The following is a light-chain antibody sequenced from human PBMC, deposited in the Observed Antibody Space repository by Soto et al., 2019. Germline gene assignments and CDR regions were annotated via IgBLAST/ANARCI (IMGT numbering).Light chain of an antibody. CDR3: CSYAGGSTYV. V-gene: IGLV2-23*02. CDR2: EVY. Sequence: QSALTQPASVSGSPGQSITISCTGTSSDVGHYNFVSWYQQYPGKAPKVMIYEVYERPSGVSDRFSGSESGSTASLTISGLQVEDEADYYCCSYAGGSTYVFGTGTKLTVL. J-gene: IGLJ1*01. CDR1: SSDVGHYNF.